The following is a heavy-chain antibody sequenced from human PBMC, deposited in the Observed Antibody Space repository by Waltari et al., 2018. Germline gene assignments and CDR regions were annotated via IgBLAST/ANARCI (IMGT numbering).Heavy chain of an antibody. CDR3: AKGEDYFDY. CDR2: ISYDGSNK. Sequence: VQLLESGGGVVQPGRSLRLSCAASGLNFSSYGMHWVRQAPGKGLEWVAVISYDGSNKYYADSVKGRFTISRDNSKNTLYLQMNSLRAEDTAVYYCAKGEDYFDYWGQGTLVTVSS. CDR1: GLNFSSYG. J-gene: IGHJ4*02. V-gene: IGHV3-30*18. D-gene: IGHD1-26*01.